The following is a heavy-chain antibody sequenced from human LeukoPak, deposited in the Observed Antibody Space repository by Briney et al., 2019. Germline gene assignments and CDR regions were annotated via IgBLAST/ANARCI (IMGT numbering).Heavy chain of an antibody. CDR3: AKDFGGRGVDY. D-gene: IGHD2-15*01. CDR1: GFTFSSYG. Sequence: SGGSLRLSCAASGFTFSSYGMHWVRQAPGKGLEWVAFIRYDGSNKYYADSVKGRFTISRDNYKNTLYLQMNSLRAEDTAVYYCAKDFGGRGVDYWGQGTLVTVSS. CDR2: IRYDGSNK. V-gene: IGHV3-30*02. J-gene: IGHJ4*02.